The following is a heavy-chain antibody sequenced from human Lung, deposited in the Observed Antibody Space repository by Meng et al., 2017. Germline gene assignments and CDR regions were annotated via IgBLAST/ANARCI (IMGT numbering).Heavy chain of an antibody. Sequence: QVQRQEWGGGLLKPAETLSLTCVVSGGSFSDYWWSWIRKSPRKGMELIGVINPSGNNDYNPSLTSRTTISVNTSQNNLSLKLSSVTAADSAVYYCARAPTTMARDFDYWGQGTLVTVSS. CDR2: INPSGNN. D-gene: IGHD4-11*01. V-gene: IGHV4-34*01. CDR3: ARAPTTMARDFDY. CDR1: GGSFSDYW. J-gene: IGHJ4*02.